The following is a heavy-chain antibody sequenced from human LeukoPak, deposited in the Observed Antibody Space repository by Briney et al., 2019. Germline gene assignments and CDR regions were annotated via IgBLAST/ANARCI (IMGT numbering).Heavy chain of an antibody. CDR1: GYTFTAYY. Sequence: GASVKVPCKASGYTFTAYYLHWVRQAPGQGLEWMGWIDPKGGGTKIAQKFQGRVTMTRDTSMSTVYMELYSLTSDDTAVYSCARDPATSYYLDSWGQGILVTVSS. CDR2: IDPKGGGT. J-gene: IGHJ4*02. CDR3: ARDPATSYYLDS. V-gene: IGHV1-2*02.